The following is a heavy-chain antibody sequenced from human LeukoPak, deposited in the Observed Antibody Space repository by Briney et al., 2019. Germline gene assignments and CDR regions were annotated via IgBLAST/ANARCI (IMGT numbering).Heavy chain of an antibody. CDR1: GFTFSTYG. V-gene: IGHV3-30*03. D-gene: IGHD3-3*01. CDR2: ISYDGSNE. J-gene: IGHJ4*02. Sequence: PGGSLRLSCAASGFTFSTYGMHWVRQAPGKGLEWVAVISYDGSNEYYADSVKGRFTISRDNAKNSLYLQMNSLRAEDTAVYYGARGVLRFFVALNWGQGTLVTVSS. CDR3: ARGVLRFFVALN.